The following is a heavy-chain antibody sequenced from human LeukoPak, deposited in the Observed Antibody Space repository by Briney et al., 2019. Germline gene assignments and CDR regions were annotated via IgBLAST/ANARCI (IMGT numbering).Heavy chain of an antibody. CDR1: GGSISSGLYY. J-gene: IGHJ4*02. CDR2: IYTSGST. Sequence: SETLSLTCTVSGGSISSGLYYWSWIRQPAGKGLEWIGRIYTSGSTNYNPSLKSRVTISLDTSKNQFSLKLSSVTAADTAVYYCARDLGFGVVDLGYWGQGILVTVSS. D-gene: IGHD3-16*01. V-gene: IGHV4-61*02. CDR3: ARDLGFGVVDLGY.